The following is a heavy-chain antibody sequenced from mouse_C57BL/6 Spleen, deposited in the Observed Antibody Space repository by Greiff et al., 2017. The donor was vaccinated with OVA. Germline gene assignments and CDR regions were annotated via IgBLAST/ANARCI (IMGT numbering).Heavy chain of an antibody. CDR1: GFTFSDYY. V-gene: IGHV5-12*01. Sequence: EVKLVESGGGLVQPGGSLKLSCAASGFTFSDYYMYWVRQTPEKRLEWVAYISNGGGSTYYPDTVKGRFTISRDNAKNTLYLQMSRLKSEDTAMYYCARPHYYGSGYVGWYFDVWGTGTTVTVSS. CDR3: ARPHYYGSGYVGWYFDV. J-gene: IGHJ1*03. CDR2: ISNGGGST. D-gene: IGHD1-1*01.